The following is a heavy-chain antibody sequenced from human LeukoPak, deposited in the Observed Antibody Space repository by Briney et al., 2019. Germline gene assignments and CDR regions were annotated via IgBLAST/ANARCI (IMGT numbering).Heavy chain of an antibody. CDR1: GFTFSDYY. J-gene: IGHJ6*02. CDR3: ARHDTAMATDYGMDV. CDR2: ISSRGSTI. Sequence: GGSLRLSCAASGFTFSDYYMSWIRQAPGKGLEWVSYISSRGSTIYYTDSVKGRFTISRDNAKNSLYLQMNSLRAEDTAVYYCARHDTAMATDYGMDVWGQGTTVTVSS. D-gene: IGHD5-18*01. V-gene: IGHV3-11*01.